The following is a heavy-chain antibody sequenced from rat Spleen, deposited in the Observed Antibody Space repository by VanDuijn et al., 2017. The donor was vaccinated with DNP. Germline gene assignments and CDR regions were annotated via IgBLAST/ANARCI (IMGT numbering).Heavy chain of an antibody. V-gene: IGHV5S10*01. CDR1: GFTFSDYY. D-gene: IGHD2-1*01. CDR3: ATGAYYFDS. Sequence: EVQLVESGGGLVQPGRSLKLSCAASGFTFSDYYMAWVRQAPKKGLEWVAAISPSGSRTYYTDSVKGRFTLSRDDAKSSLFLQMDSLRSEDTATYYCATGAYYFDSWGPGTMVTVSS. J-gene: IGHJ1*01. CDR2: ISPSGSRT.